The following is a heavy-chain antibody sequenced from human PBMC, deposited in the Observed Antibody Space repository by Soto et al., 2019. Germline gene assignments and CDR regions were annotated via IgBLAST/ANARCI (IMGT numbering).Heavy chain of an antibody. D-gene: IGHD6-6*01. CDR3: ASGWGYSSSRYYYYYMDV. CDR1: GGTFSSYT. CDR2: IIPILGIA. V-gene: IGHV1-69*02. Sequence: QVQLVQSGAEVKKPGSSVKVSCKASGGTFSSYTISWVRQAPGQGLEWMGRIIPILGIANYAQKFQGRVTITADKSTSTAYMELSSLRSEDTAVYYCASGWGYSSSRYYYYYMDVWDKGTTVTVSS. J-gene: IGHJ6*03.